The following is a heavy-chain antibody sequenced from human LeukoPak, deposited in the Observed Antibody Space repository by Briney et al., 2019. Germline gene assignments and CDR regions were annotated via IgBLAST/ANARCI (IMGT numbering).Heavy chain of an antibody. CDR3: ARAFPRGGMAGY. Sequence: GGSLRLSCAASGFTFSNYAMHWVRQAPGKGLEWVAIISYDGNNKYYADSVKGRFTISRDNSKNTLYLQMNSLRAEDTAVYYCARAFPRGGMAGYWGQGTLVTVSS. D-gene: IGHD3-10*01. V-gene: IGHV3-30*04. CDR1: GFTFSNYA. CDR2: ISYDGNNK. J-gene: IGHJ4*02.